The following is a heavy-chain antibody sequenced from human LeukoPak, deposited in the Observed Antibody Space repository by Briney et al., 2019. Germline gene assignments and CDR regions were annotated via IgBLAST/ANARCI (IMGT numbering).Heavy chain of an antibody. J-gene: IGHJ4*02. CDR1: GYTFTNYG. CDR3: ARVSMIRGLVISPYFDY. Sequence: GASVKVSCKASGYTFTNYGISWVRQAPGQGLEWMGWISVYNGNTNYAQKLRGRVTMTTDTSTSTAYMELRSLRSDDTAVYYCARVSMIRGLVISPYFDYWGQGTLVTVSS. V-gene: IGHV1-18*04. CDR2: ISVYNGNT. D-gene: IGHD3-10*01.